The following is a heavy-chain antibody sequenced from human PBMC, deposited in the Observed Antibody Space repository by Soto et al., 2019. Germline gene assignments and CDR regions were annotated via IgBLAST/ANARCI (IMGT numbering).Heavy chain of an antibody. CDR1: GGSISGYY. V-gene: IGHV4-59*08. CDR3: ARSRHSGSYFFDY. J-gene: IGHJ4*02. CDR2: IHYSGSP. D-gene: IGHD5-12*01. Sequence: SETLSLTCTVSGGSISGYYWSWIRQPPGKGLEWIGYIHYSGSPYYNPSLKSRLTIPLDTSKNQFSLSLSSVTAADTAVYYCARSRHSGSYFFDYWGQGILVTVSS.